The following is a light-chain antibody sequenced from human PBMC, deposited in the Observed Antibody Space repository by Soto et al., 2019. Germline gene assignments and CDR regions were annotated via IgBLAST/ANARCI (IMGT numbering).Light chain of an antibody. J-gene: IGKJ5*01. CDR3: QQYNSYSWT. CDR2: KAS. Sequence: DIQMTQSPSTLYSSLGDRVTITWRASQSISSWLAWYQQKPGKAPRLLIYKASSLESGVPSRFSVSGSGTEFTLTISSLQNDDFAGYYCQQYNSYSWTFCQGTRLEIK. V-gene: IGKV1-5*03. CDR1: QSISSW.